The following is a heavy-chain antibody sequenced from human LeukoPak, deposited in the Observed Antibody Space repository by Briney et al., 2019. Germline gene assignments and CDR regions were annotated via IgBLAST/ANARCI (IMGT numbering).Heavy chain of an antibody. J-gene: IGHJ4*02. CDR3: ALYDSSGYYFDY. CDR2: IYYSGST. CDR1: GGSISSYY. D-gene: IGHD3-22*01. Sequence: SETLSLTCTVSGGSISSYYWSWIRQPPGKGLEWIGYIYYSGSTNYNPSLKSRVTISVDTSKNQFSLKLSSVTAADTAVYYCALYDSSGYYFDYWGQGTLVTVSS. V-gene: IGHV4-59*12.